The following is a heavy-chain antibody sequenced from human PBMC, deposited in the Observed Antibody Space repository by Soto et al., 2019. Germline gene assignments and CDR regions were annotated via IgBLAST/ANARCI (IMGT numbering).Heavy chain of an antibody. V-gene: IGHV3-7*01. CDR2: IKEDGSEI. CDR3: ARDIGFDYVN. J-gene: IGHJ4*02. CDR1: GFNVISYW. D-gene: IGHD3-16*01. Sequence: GGSLRLASAVSGFNVISYWMSWVRQAPGKGLEWVASIKEDGSEIYYLHSVRGRFSISRDSAGNALHLTMNYLSAEDTGVYFCARDIGFDYVNWGQGTLVTVSS.